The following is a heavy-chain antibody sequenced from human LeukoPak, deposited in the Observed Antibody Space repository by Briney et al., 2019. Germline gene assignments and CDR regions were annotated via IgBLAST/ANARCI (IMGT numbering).Heavy chain of an antibody. CDR1: GFTFSSYW. D-gene: IGHD3-22*01. Sequence: GGSLRLSCAASGFTFSSYWIHWVRQAPGKGLVWVSRIYSDATYYADSVKGRFTISRDNAKNTLYLQMNSLRAEDTAVYYRARESYDGSGYYYGGGFDYWGQGTLVTVSS. CDR2: IYSDAT. V-gene: IGHV3-74*01. CDR3: ARESYDGSGYYYGGGFDY. J-gene: IGHJ4*02.